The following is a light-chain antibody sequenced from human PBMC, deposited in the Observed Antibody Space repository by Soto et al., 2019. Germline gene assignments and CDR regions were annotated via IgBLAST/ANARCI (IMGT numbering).Light chain of an antibody. V-gene: IGKV3-11*01. J-gene: IGKJ1*01. Sequence: IGLTQSPVPLALSPGERAVLSCRASQSVSTSLAWYPHKPGQAPRLFIYDASKRAPGIPARFSGSGSGTDFTLTISSLEPEDFAVYYCQVRDVWPSFGQGTKVEI. CDR1: QSVSTS. CDR3: QVRDVWPS. CDR2: DAS.